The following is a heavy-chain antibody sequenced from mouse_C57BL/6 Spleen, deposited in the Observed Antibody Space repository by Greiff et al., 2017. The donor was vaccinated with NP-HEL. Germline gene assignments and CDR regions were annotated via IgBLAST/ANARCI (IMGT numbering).Heavy chain of an antibody. CDR3: ARSYYYGSSYLYFDY. V-gene: IGHV1-52*01. Sequence: QVQLQQPGAELVRPGSSVKLSCKASGYTFTSYWMHWVKQRPIQGLEWIGNIDPSDSETHYNQKFKDKATLTVDKSSSTAYMQLSSLTSEDSAVDDCARSYYYGSSYLYFDYWGQGTTLTVSS. CDR1: GYTFTSYW. J-gene: IGHJ2*01. CDR2: IDPSDSET. D-gene: IGHD1-1*01.